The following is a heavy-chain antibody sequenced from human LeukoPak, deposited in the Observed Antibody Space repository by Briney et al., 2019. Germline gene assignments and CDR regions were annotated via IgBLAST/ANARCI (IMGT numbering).Heavy chain of an antibody. CDR2: ISASGDTT. CDR3: AKGGGWLYYFDY. CDR1: GFTFSTFA. D-gene: IGHD6-19*01. V-gene: IGHV3-23*01. J-gene: IGHJ4*02. Sequence: GGSLRLSCAASGFTFSTFAMNWVRQAPGKGLEWVSAISASGDTTYYPDSVKGRFAISRDKSKNTVYLQMNSLRAEDTAVYYCAKGGGWLYYFDYWGQGTLVTVSS.